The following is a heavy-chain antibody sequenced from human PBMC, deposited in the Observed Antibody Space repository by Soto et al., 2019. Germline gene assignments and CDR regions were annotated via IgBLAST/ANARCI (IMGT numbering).Heavy chain of an antibody. V-gene: IGHV1-18*01. CDR1: GYTFTSYG. D-gene: IGHD2-2*01. CDR2: ISAYNGNT. Sequence: ASVKVSCKASGYTFTSYGISWVRQAPGQGLEWMGWISAYNGNTNYAQKLQGRVTMTTDTSTSTAYMELRSLRSDDTAVYYCARTGYCSSTSCYSPLFDLWGRGTLVTVS. J-gene: IGHJ2*01. CDR3: ARTGYCSSTSCYSPLFDL.